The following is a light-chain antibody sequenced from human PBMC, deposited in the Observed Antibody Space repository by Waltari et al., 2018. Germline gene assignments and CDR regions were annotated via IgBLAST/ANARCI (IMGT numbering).Light chain of an antibody. Sequence: SYELTQPPSVSVSPGQTASITCPGDKLGNRFASWYQQRPGQSPVLIIFQDMKRPSGIPERFSGSNSGNTATLTISGTQAMDEADYFCQAWDSNTVVFGGGTKLTVL. J-gene: IGLJ2*01. CDR3: QAWDSNTVV. CDR2: QDM. CDR1: KLGNRF. V-gene: IGLV3-1*01.